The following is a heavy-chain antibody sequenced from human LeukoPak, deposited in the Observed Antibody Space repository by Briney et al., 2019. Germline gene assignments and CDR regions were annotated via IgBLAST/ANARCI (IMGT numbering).Heavy chain of an antibody. CDR3: ARQRIGSAPDY. CDR1: GGSISSSSYY. J-gene: IGHJ4*02. V-gene: IGHV4-39*07. Sequence: PSETLSLTCTVSGGSISSSSYYWGWIRQPPGKGRVWIGSIYYSGSTYYNPSLKSRVTISVDTSKNQFSLKLTSGTAADTAVYYCARQRIGSAPDYWGQGTLVTASS. CDR2: IYYSGST. D-gene: IGHD2-15*01.